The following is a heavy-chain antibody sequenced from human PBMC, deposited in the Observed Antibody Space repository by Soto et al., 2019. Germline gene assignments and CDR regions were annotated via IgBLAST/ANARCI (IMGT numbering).Heavy chain of an antibody. CDR2: INPNCAGP. CDR1: GYTFTAYS. J-gene: IGHJ5*02. CDR3: ARAREDEAPNWFDP. Sequence: QVQLVQSGAEVKKPGASVKVSCEASGYTFTAYSVHWVRQAPGQGLEWMGWINPNCAGPKYAQKFQGCVTKTRDTPIRTAYLELAGLTSDDTAVYYCARAREDEAPNWFDPWGQGTLVIVSS. V-gene: IGHV1-2*04.